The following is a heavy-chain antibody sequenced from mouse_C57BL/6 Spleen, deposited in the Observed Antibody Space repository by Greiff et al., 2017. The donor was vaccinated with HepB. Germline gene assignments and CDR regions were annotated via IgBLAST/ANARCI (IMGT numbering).Heavy chain of an antibody. D-gene: IGHD1-1*01. J-gene: IGHJ2*01. CDR3: ARPRYYGSSYGYFDY. Sequence: VKLMESGAELVKPGASVKMSCKASGYTFTSYWITWVKQRPGQGLEWIGDIYPGSGSTNYNEKFKSKATLTVDTSSSTAYMQLSSLTSEDSAVYYCARPRYYGSSYGYFDYWGQGTTLTVSS. V-gene: IGHV1-55*01. CDR2: IYPGSGST. CDR1: GYTFTSYW.